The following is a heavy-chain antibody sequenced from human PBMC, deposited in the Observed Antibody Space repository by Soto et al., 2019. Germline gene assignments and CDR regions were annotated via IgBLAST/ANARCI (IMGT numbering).Heavy chain of an antibody. J-gene: IGHJ4*02. D-gene: IGHD1-26*01. V-gene: IGHV3-64D*06. CDR3: VKDRWVDC. CDR2: ISSDGRPT. CDR1: GFTFSSYA. Sequence: GGSLRLSCSASGFTFSSYAMHWVRQAPGKGLEYVSSISSDGRPTYYADSVKGRFTISRDNSRNTLYLQMSSLKTEDTAVYYCVKDRWVDCLGQGTLVTVSS.